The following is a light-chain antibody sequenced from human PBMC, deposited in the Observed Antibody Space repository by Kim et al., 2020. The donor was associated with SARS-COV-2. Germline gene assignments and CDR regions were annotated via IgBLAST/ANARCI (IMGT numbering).Light chain of an antibody. J-gene: IGLJ3*02. V-gene: IGLV1-40*01. CDR3: QSYDSSLSGCV. Sequence: QRVNISCTGGSSNIGAGYDVHWYQKLPGTAPKLLIYTTSNRPSGVPDRFSGSKSGTAASLAITGLQAEDEADYFCQSYDSSLSGCVFGGGTKLTVL. CDR2: TTS. CDR1: SSNIGAGYD.